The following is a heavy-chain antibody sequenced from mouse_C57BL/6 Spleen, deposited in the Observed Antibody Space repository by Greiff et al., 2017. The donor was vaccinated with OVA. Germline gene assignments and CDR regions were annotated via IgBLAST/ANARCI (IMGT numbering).Heavy chain of an antibody. CDR3: TRVRYDGYYKGYAMDY. CDR1: GFTFSSYA. J-gene: IGHJ4*01. D-gene: IGHD2-3*01. CDR2: ISSGGDYI. Sequence: EVNLVESGEGLVKPGGSLKLSCAASGFTFSSYAMSWVRQTPEKRLEWVAYISSGGDYIYYADTVKGRFTISRDNARNTLYLQMSSLKSEDTAMYYCTRVRYDGYYKGYAMDYWGQGTSVTVSS. V-gene: IGHV5-9-1*02.